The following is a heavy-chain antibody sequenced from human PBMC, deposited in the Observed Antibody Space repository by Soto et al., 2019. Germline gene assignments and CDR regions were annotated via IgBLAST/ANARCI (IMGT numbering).Heavy chain of an antibody. D-gene: IGHD5-12*01. J-gene: IGHJ4*02. Sequence: ASVKVSCKASGYTFTGYYMHWVRQAPGQGLEWMGWINPNSGGTNYAQKFQGWVTMTRDTSISTAYMELSRLRSDDTAVYYCARDGGYDGLNLIWDYWGQGTLVTVSS. CDR3: ARDGGYDGLNLIWDY. CDR1: GYTFTGYY. CDR2: INPNSGGT. V-gene: IGHV1-2*04.